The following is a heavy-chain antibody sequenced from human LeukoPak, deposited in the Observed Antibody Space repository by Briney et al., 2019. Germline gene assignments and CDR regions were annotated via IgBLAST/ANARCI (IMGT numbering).Heavy chain of an antibody. Sequence: PGGSLRLSCAASGFTFSSYGMHWVRQAPGKGLEWVAFIRYDGSNKYYADSVKGRFTISRDNSKNTLYLQMNSLRAEDTAVYYCAKDQFKYSSSSGSFDYWGQGTLVTVSS. J-gene: IGHJ4*02. CDR3: AKDQFKYSSSSGSFDY. D-gene: IGHD6-6*01. V-gene: IGHV3-30*02. CDR2: IRYDGSNK. CDR1: GFTFSSYG.